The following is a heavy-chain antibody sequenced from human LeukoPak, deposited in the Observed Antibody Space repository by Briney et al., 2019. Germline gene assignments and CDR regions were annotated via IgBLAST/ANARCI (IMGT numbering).Heavy chain of an antibody. CDR2: INPSGGST. J-gene: IGHJ6*03. CDR3: ARVAYCSGGSCYLYMDV. CDR1: GYTFTGYY. D-gene: IGHD2-15*01. V-gene: IGHV1-46*01. Sequence: GASVKVSCKASGYTFTGYYMHWVRQAPGQGLEWMGIINPSGGSTSYAQKFQGRVTMTRDMSTSTVYMELSSLRSEDTAVYYCARVAYCSGGSCYLYMDVWGKGTTVTVSS.